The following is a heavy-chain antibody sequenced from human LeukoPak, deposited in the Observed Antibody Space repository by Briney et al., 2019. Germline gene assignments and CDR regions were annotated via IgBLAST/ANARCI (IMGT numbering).Heavy chain of an antibody. D-gene: IGHD4-17*01. V-gene: IGHV1-69*04. CDR3: ARDLSHDDYNVDY. J-gene: IGHJ4*02. Sequence: ASVKVSCKASGGTFSSYTISWVRQAPGQGLEWMGRIIPILGIANYAQKFQGRVTITADKSTSTAYMELSSLRSEDTAVYYCARDLSHDDYNVDYWGQGTLVTVSS. CDR2: IIPILGIA. CDR1: GGTFSSYT.